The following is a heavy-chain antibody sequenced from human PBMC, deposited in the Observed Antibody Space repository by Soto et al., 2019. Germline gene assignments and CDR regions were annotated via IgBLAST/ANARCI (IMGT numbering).Heavy chain of an antibody. J-gene: IGHJ4*02. CDR2: ISSSSSYT. Sequence: GGSLRLSCAASGFTFSDYYMSWIRQAPGKGLEWVSYISSSSSYTNYADSVKGRFTISRDNAKNSLYLQMNSLRAEDTAVYYCARDRRPSWYAVDYWGQGTLVTVSS. D-gene: IGHD6-13*01. CDR3: ARDRRPSWYAVDY. CDR1: GFTFSDYY. V-gene: IGHV3-11*05.